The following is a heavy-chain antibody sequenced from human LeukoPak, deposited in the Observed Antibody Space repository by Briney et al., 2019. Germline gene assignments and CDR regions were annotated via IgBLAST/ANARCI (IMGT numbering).Heavy chain of an antibody. Sequence: SEPLSLTCTVSGGSISSSSYYWGWIRQPPGKGLEWIGTIYYNGRTYYNPSLKSRLTISVDTSKNQFSLKLSSVTAADTAVYYCAREVGGDFDALDYWGQGTLVTVSS. CDR1: GGSISSSSYY. CDR3: AREVGGDFDALDY. D-gene: IGHD4-17*01. J-gene: IGHJ4*02. V-gene: IGHV4-39*07. CDR2: IYYNGRT.